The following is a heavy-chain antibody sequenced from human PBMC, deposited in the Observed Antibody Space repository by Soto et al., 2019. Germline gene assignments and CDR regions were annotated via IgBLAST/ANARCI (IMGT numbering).Heavy chain of an antibody. CDR2: ISNDGSS. CDR3: ARLPNKSPQN. V-gene: IGHV3-74*01. CDR1: GVTFSSYW. J-gene: IGHJ1*01. Sequence: EVQLVESGGGLVQPGGSLRLSCVASGVTFSSYWMHWVRQAPGKGLVWVSSISNDGSSIYADPVKGRFTISRDNAKNTLYLQMNCLRAEDTAVYYCARLPNKSPQNWGQGTLVIVSP.